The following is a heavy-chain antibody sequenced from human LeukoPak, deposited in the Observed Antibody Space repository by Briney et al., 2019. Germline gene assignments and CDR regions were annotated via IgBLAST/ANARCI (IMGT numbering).Heavy chain of an antibody. J-gene: IGHJ3*02. V-gene: IGHV3-30*04. CDR2: ISYDGSNK. D-gene: IGHD6-19*01. CDR3: ARGRQWRGAFDI. CDR1: GFTFGSYA. Sequence: GGSLRLSCAASGFTFGSYAMHWVRQAPGKGLEWVAVISYDGSNKYYADSVKGRFTISRDNSKNTLYLQMNSLRAEDTAVYHCARGRQWRGAFDIWGQGTMVTVSS.